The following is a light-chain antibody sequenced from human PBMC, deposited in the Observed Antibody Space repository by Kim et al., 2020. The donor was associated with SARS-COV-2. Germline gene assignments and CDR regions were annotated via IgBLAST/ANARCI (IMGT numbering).Light chain of an antibody. Sequence: RVTLSCSGSTSYIGRNTVNWYQQLPGTAPRLLISSNHQRPSGVPDRFAGSKAGTSASLAISGLQSEDEADYYCAAWDDSLNGFYAFGTGTKVTVL. J-gene: IGLJ1*01. CDR3: AAWDDSLNGFYA. CDR2: SNH. V-gene: IGLV1-44*01. CDR1: TSYIGRNT.